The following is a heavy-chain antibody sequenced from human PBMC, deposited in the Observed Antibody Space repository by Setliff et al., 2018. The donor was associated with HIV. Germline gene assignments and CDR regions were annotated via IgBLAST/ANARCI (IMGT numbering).Heavy chain of an antibody. D-gene: IGHD2-2*01. CDR1: GFTFSSYA. J-gene: IGHJ4*02. V-gene: IGHV3-30-3*01. Sequence: LRLSCAASGFTFSSYAMHWVRQAPGKGLEWVAVISYDGSNKYYADSVKGRFTISRDNSKNTLYLQMNSLRAEDTAVYYCASHCSSTSCQYDYWGQGTLVTVSS. CDR2: ISYDGSNK. CDR3: ASHCSSTSCQYDY.